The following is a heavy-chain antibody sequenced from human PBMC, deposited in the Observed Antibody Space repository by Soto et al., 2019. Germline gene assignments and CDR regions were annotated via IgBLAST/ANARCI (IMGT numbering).Heavy chain of an antibody. Sequence: GGSLRLSCAASGFTFSSYSMNWVRQAPGKGLEWVSSISSSSSYIYYADSVKGRFTISRDNAKNSLYLQMNSLRAEDTAVYYCARSDLSSSSYYFDYWGQGTLVTVSS. CDR2: ISSSSSYI. V-gene: IGHV3-21*01. J-gene: IGHJ4*02. CDR3: ARSDLSSSSYYFDY. CDR1: GFTFSSYS. D-gene: IGHD6-6*01.